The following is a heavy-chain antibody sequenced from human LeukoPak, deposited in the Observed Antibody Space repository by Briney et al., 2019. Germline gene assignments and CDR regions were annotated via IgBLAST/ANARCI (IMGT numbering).Heavy chain of an antibody. J-gene: IGHJ4*02. Sequence: PGGSLRLSCAASGFRFDDYGMTWVRQAPGKGLEWVSGINWSGDRTAYAGSVKGRLTTSRDNAKNSLYLQMNSLRAEDTALYYCARAEYFHSSGYYYNALLDYWGQGILVTVSS. CDR1: GFRFDDYG. CDR3: ARAEYFHSSGYYYNALLDY. V-gene: IGHV3-20*04. CDR2: INWSGDRT. D-gene: IGHD3-22*01.